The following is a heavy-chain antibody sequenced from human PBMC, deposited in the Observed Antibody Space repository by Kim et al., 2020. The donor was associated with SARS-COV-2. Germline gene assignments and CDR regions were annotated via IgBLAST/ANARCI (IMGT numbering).Heavy chain of an antibody. Sequence: TGRTNYNPSLKSRVTISVDTSKNQLSLKLSSVTAADTAVYYCAGGVRSGDSWGQGTLVTVSS. CDR2: TGRT. V-gene: IGHV4-59*09. D-gene: IGHD4-17*01. CDR3: AGGVRSGDS. J-gene: IGHJ4*02.